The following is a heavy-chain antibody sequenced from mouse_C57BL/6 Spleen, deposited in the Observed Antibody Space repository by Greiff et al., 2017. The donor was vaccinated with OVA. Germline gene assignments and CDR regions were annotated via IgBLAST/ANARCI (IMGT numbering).Heavy chain of an antibody. CDR1: GYSITSGYD. CDR2: ISYSGST. CDR3: ARDQGFYYGNYEGYFDV. D-gene: IGHD2-1*01. V-gene: IGHV3-1*01. Sequence: EVKLEESGPGMVKPSQSLSLTCTVTGYSITSGYDWHWIRHFPGNKLEWMGYISYSGSTNYNPSLKSRISITHDTSKNHFFLKLNSVTTEDTATYYCARDQGFYYGNYEGYFDVWGTGTTVTVSS. J-gene: IGHJ1*03.